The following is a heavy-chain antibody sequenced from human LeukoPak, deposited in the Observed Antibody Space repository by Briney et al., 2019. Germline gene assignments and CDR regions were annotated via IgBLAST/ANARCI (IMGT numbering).Heavy chain of an antibody. J-gene: IGHJ4*02. CDR1: GGSISSYY. CDR3: ARYLTVAAHFDY. V-gene: IGHV4-59*08. Sequence: SETLSLTCTVSGGSISSYYWSWIRQPPGKGLEWIGYIYYSGSTNYNPSLKSRVTISVDTSKNQFSLKLSSVTAADTAVYYCARYLTVAAHFDYWGQGTLVTVSS. D-gene: IGHD6-19*01. CDR2: IYYSGST.